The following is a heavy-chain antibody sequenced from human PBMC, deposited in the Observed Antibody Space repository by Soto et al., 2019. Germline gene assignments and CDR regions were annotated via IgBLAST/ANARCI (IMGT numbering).Heavy chain of an antibody. J-gene: IGHJ4*02. CDR1: GFTFSNYW. CDR2: KNQDGSEK. D-gene: IGHD2-15*01. CDR3: ARDLGYSSFDY. V-gene: IGHV3-7*01. Sequence: EVQLVESGGDLVQPGGSLRLSCAASGFTFSNYWMSWVRQAPGKGLEWVANKNQDGSEKNYVDSVKGRFTISRDNAKNSLYLQMNSLRAEDTAVYYCARDLGYSSFDYWGQGTLVTVSS.